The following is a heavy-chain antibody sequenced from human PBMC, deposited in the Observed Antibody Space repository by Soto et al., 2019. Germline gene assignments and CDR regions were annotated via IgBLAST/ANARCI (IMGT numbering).Heavy chain of an antibody. V-gene: IGHV2-26*01. J-gene: IGHJ4*02. CDR2: IFSNDEK. D-gene: IGHD1-26*01. CDR1: GFSLSNARMG. CDR3: ARHGRGVGARPLDY. Sequence: QVTLKESGPVLVKPTETLTLTCTVSGFSLSNARMGVTWIRQPPGKALEWLAHIFSNDEKSYSTSLKSRLTISNDTAKSQVVLTMTNMDPVDTATYYCARHGRGVGARPLDYWGQGTLVTVSS.